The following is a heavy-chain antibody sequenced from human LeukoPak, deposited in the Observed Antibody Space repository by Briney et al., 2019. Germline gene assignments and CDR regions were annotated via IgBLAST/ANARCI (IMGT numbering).Heavy chain of an antibody. CDR2: INPNSGGT. Sequence: ASVKVSCKASGYAFTGYYMHWVRQAPGQGLEWMGWINPNSGGTNYAQKFQGRVTMTRDTSISTAYMELSRLRSDDTAVYYCARDMYYDSWSGYYPGHGMDVWGQGTTVTVSS. J-gene: IGHJ6*02. CDR1: GYAFTGYY. V-gene: IGHV1-2*02. D-gene: IGHD3-3*01. CDR3: ARDMYYDSWSGYYPGHGMDV.